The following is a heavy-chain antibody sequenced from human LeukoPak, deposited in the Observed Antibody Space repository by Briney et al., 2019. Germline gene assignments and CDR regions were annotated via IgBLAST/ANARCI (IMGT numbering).Heavy chain of an antibody. Sequence: PGGSLRLSCVASRFTFIYWMSWDRQAPGKGLEWVGRIKSQRDGGTTDYAAPVKGRFTISRDDSKNTLYLEMNNLKVEDTAVYYCTTGSSYSGLDNWGQGTLLTVPS. V-gene: IGHV3-15*01. D-gene: IGHD3-10*01. CDR1: RFTFIYW. J-gene: IGHJ4*02. CDR3: TTGSSYSGLDN. CDR2: IKSQRDGGTT.